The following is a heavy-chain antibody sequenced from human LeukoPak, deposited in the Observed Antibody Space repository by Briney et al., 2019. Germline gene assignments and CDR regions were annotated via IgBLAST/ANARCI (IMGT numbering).Heavy chain of an antibody. D-gene: IGHD3-9*01. CDR1: GFTLSSYA. V-gene: IGHV3-23*01. CDR2: ISGSGGNT. Sequence: GGSLRLSCAASGFTLSSYAMTWVRQAPGKGLEWVTGISGSGGNTYYADSVKGRFTISRDNSKNTLYLQMNSLRAEDTAVYYCAKGDASPVHLLTCHWGQGTLVTVSS. CDR3: AKGDASPVHLLTCH. J-gene: IGHJ4*02.